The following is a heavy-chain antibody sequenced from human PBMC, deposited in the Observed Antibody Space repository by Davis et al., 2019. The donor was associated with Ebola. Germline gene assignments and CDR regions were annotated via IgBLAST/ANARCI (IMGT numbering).Heavy chain of an antibody. V-gene: IGHV1-69*06. Sequence: SVKVSCKASGGTFSSYAISWVRQAPGQGLEWMGGIIPIFGTANYAQKFQGRVTITADKSTSTAYMELSSLRSDDTAVYYCARDRVVTTVTTPTNWFDPWGQGTLVTVSS. D-gene: IGHD4-17*01. CDR3: ARDRVVTTVTTPTNWFDP. CDR1: GGTFSSYA. CDR2: IIPIFGTA. J-gene: IGHJ5*02.